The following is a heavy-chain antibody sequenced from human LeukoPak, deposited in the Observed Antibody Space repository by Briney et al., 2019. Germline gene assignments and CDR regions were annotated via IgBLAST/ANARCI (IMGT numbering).Heavy chain of an antibody. CDR3: ARAIRGYSYGYGG. CDR2: IYYSGST. D-gene: IGHD5-18*01. J-gene: IGHJ4*02. V-gene: IGHV4-59*12. CDR1: GGSISSYY. Sequence: PSETLSLTCTVSGGSISSYYWSWIRQPPGKGLEWIGYIYYSGSTNYNPSLKSRVTISVDTSKNQFSLKLSSVTAADTAVYYCARAIRGYSYGYGGWGQGTLVTVSS.